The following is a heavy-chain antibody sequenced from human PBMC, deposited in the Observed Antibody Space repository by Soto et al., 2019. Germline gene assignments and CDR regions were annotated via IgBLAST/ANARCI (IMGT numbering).Heavy chain of an antibody. CDR3: AGERDYGDFYFDY. CDR1: GFTFSSYE. CDR2: ISSSGSTI. D-gene: IGHD4-17*01. V-gene: IGHV3-48*03. J-gene: IGHJ4*02. Sequence: PGGSLRLSCAASGFTFSSYEMNWVRQAPGKGLEWVSYISSSGSTIYYADSVKGRFTISRDNAKNSLYLQMNSLRAEDTAVYYCAGERDYGDFYFDYWGQGTLVTVSS.